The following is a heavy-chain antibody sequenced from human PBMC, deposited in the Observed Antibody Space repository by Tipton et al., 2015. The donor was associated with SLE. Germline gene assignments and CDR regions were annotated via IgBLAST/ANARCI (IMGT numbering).Heavy chain of an antibody. CDR2: ISYDGSNK. CDR1: GFTFSSYW. CDR3: AKDGLYYYDGYGMDV. V-gene: IGHV3-30*18. Sequence: RSLRLSCAASGFTFSSYWMSWVRQAPGKGLEWVAVISYDGSNKYYADSVKGRFTISRDNSKNTLYLQMNSLRAEDTAVYYCAKDGLYYYDGYGMDVWGQGTTVTVSS. D-gene: IGHD3-22*01. J-gene: IGHJ6*02.